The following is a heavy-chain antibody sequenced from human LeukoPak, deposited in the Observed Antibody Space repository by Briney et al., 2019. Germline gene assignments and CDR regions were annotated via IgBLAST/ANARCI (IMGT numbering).Heavy chain of an antibody. CDR2: INPNSGGT. Sequence: GASVKVSCKASVYTFTGYYMHWVRQAPGQGLEWMGWINPNSGGTNYAQKFQGRVTMTRDTSISTAYMELSRLRSDDTAVYYCASGYCSSTSCYWGAFDIWGQGTMVTVSS. V-gene: IGHV1-2*02. J-gene: IGHJ3*02. CDR1: VYTFTGYY. CDR3: ASGYCSSTSCYWGAFDI. D-gene: IGHD2-2*01.